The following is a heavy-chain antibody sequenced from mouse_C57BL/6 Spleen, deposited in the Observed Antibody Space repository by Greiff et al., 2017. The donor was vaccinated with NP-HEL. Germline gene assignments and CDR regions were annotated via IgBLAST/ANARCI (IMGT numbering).Heavy chain of an antibody. Sequence: QVQLQQPGAELVRPGSSVKLSCKASGYTFTSYWMHWVKQRPIQGLEWIGNIDPSDSETHYNQKFKDKATLTVDKSSSTAYMQLSSLTSEDSAVYYCARGDSSGYLYWYFDVWGTGTTVTVSS. D-gene: IGHD3-2*02. J-gene: IGHJ1*03. CDR2: IDPSDSET. CDR3: ARGDSSGYLYWYFDV. CDR1: GYTFTSYW. V-gene: IGHV1-52*01.